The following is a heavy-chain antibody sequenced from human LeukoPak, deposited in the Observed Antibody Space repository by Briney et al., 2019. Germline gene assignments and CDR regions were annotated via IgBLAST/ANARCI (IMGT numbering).Heavy chain of an antibody. D-gene: IGHD5-18*01. CDR1: GFTFDDYA. CDR3: VKVRYSSSGPLDY. CDR2: ISWNSNNI. J-gene: IGHJ4*02. Sequence: GGSLRLSCAASGFTFDDYAMNWVRQAPGKGLEWVSGISWNSNNIAYADSVKGRFTISRDNAKNSLYLQMNSLRAEDMALYYCVKVRYSSSGPLDYWGQGTLVTVSS. V-gene: IGHV3-9*03.